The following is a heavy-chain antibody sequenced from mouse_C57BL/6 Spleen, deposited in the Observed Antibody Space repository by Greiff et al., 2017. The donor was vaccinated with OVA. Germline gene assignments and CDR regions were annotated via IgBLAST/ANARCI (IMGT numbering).Heavy chain of an antibody. CDR2: IDPETGGT. D-gene: IGHD1-1*01. CDR3: TRVVINTVGGAMED. J-gene: IGHJ4*01. V-gene: IGHV1-15*01. Sequence: QVQLQQSGAELVRPGASVTLSCKASGYTFTDYEIHWVKQTPVHGLEWIGAIDPETGGTAYNQKFKGKAILTADKSSSTAYMELRSLTSEDSAVYCGTRVVINTVGGAMEDRGQGISVT. CDR1: GYTFTDYE.